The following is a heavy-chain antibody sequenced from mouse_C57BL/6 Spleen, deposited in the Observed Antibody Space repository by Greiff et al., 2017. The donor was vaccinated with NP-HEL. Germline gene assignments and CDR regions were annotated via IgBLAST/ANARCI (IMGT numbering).Heavy chain of an antibody. V-gene: IGHV1-80*01. CDR2: IYPGDGAT. CDR3: ARRWGTTVVYCDY. Sequence: QVQLQQSGAELVKPGASVKISCKASGYAFSSYWMNWVKQRPGKGLEWIGQIYPGDGATNYNGKFKGKATLTADKSSSTAYMQLSSLTSEDSAVYFCARRWGTTVVYCDYWGQGTTLTVSA. D-gene: IGHD1-1*01. CDR1: GYAFSSYW. J-gene: IGHJ2*01.